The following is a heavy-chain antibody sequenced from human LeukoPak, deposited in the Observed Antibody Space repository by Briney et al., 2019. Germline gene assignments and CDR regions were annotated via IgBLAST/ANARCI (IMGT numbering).Heavy chain of an antibody. D-gene: IGHD3-3*01. J-gene: IGHJ5*02. Sequence: ASVKVSCKASGYTFTGYYMHWVRQAPGQGLEWMGWINPNSGGTNYAQKFQGRVTMTRDTSISTDYMELSRLRSDDTAVYYCARGITIFGVVTHSWFDPWGQGALVTVSP. CDR1: GYTFTGYY. CDR2: INPNSGGT. V-gene: IGHV1-2*02. CDR3: ARGITIFGVVTHSWFDP.